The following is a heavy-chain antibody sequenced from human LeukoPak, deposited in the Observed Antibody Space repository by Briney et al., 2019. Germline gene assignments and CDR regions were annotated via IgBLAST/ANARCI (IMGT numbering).Heavy chain of an antibody. CDR2: IYNDGST. V-gene: IGHV3-53*01. J-gene: IGHJ5*02. D-gene: IGHD1-26*01. CDR1: GFPVSINF. Sequence: GGSLRLSCAASGFPVSINFINWVRQAPGKGLEWVSLIYNDGSTYYADSVKGRFTISRDNSKNTVYLQMNNLRVEDTALYYCARDGGAHSPWGQGTLVTVSS. CDR3: ARDGGAHSP.